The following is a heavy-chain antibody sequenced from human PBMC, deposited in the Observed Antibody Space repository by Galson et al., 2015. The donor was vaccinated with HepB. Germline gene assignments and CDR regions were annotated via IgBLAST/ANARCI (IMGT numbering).Heavy chain of an antibody. D-gene: IGHD1-26*01. CDR1: GFTFSSYA. J-gene: IGHJ3*02. Sequence: SLRLSCAASGFTFSSYAMSWVRQAPGKGPEWVSAISGSGGSTYYADSVKGRFTISRDNSKNTLYLQMNSLRAEDTAVYYCAKVRGSGSYFGAFDIWGQGTMVTVSS. CDR2: ISGSGGST. CDR3: AKVRGSGSYFGAFDI. V-gene: IGHV3-23*01.